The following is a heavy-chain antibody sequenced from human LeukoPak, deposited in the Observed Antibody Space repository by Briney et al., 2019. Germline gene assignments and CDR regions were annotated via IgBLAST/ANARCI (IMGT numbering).Heavy chain of an antibody. Sequence: PSETLSLTCTVSLGSISRYYWGWIRQPPGKGLEWIGYIYYSGSTNYNPSLKSRVTISVDTTKHQYSLMLRSVASGNKGVFYCGRARLRGYSYGWVDYWGQGTLVTVSS. CDR1: LGSISRYY. D-gene: IGHD5-18*01. CDR2: IYYSGST. J-gene: IGHJ4*02. CDR3: GRARLRGYSYGWVDY. V-gene: IGHV4-59*01.